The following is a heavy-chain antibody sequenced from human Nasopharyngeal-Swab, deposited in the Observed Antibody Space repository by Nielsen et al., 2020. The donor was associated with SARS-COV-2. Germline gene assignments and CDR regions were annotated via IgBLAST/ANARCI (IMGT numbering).Heavy chain of an antibody. CDR3: AREVTIFYFDY. CDR1: GFTFSNYW. D-gene: IGHD2-21*02. V-gene: IGHV3-74*01. CDR2: TNSDGSST. J-gene: IGHJ4*02. Sequence: GESLKISCAGSGFTFSNYWMHWVRQAPGKGLVWVSRTNSDGSSTDYAAFVKGRFTISRDNAKNTLYLQMNSLRVEDTAMYYCAREVTIFYFDYWGQGTLVTVSS.